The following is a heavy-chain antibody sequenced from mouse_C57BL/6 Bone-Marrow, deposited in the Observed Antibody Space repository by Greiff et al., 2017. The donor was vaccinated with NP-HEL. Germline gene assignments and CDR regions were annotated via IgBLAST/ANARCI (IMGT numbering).Heavy chain of an antibody. D-gene: IGHD2-13*01. CDR3: ARDYSYYFDY. CDR2: IYPRSGNT. V-gene: IGHV1-81*01. CDR1: GYTFTSYG. J-gene: IGHJ2*01. Sequence: VKLVESGAELARPGASVKLSCKASGYTFTSYGISWVKQRTGQGLEWIGEIYPRSGNTYYNEKFKGKATLTADKSSSTAYMELRSLTSEDSAVYFCARDYSYYFDYWGQGTTLTVSS.